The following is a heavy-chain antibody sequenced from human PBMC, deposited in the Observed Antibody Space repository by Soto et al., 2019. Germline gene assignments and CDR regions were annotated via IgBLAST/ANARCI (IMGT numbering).Heavy chain of an antibody. CDR2: ISGSGGRT. D-gene: IGHD4-17*01. Sequence: GGSLRLSCAASGFTFSSYAMSWVRQAPGKGLEWVSAISGSGGRTYYADSVKGRFTISRDNSKNTLYLQMNSLRAEDTAVYYSAKAPCEPNDYGHLILYCYFDYWGQGTLVTVSS. CDR3: AKAPCEPNDYGHLILYCYFDY. J-gene: IGHJ4*02. CDR1: GFTFSSYA. V-gene: IGHV3-23*01.